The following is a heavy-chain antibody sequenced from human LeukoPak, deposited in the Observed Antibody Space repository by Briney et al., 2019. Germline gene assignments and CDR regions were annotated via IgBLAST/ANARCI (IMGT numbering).Heavy chain of an antibody. V-gene: IGHV1-3*01. Sequence: GASVKVSCKASGYTFAKYAIHWVRQAPGQRLEWMGWINAGNGNTRYSQRFQGGVTITRDTSASTAYMELSRLRSDDTAVYYCATGTPEGYGMDVWGQGTTVTVSS. CDR2: INAGNGNT. CDR3: ATGTPEGYGMDV. J-gene: IGHJ6*02. CDR1: GYTFAKYA.